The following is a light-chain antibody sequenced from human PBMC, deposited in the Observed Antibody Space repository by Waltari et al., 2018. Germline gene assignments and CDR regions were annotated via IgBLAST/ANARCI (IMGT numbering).Light chain of an antibody. Sequence: DIQMTQSPSSLSASVGDRVTITCRASQSISSYLNWYQQKPGKAPKVLIYAASSLQSGVPSRFSGSGSGTDFTLTITSLQPEDFATYYCQQSYSTPPTFGQGTKVEIK. CDR3: QQSYSTPPT. CDR2: AAS. J-gene: IGKJ1*01. V-gene: IGKV1-39*01. CDR1: QSISSY.